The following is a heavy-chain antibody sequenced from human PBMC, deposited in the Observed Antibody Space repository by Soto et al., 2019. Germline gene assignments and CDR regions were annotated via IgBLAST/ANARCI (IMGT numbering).Heavy chain of an antibody. CDR1: GGSFNSFH. Sequence: QVQLVQSGAEVKRPGSSVKVSCKSSGGSFNSFHFNWVRQAPGQGLEWMGRIIPMLDRTQYALMFQGRVTITADKSTSTAYMEMSGLESVDTAVYYCARGTVTLFGVVTPPDYWGQGTLVTVSS. V-gene: IGHV1-69*08. CDR3: ARGTVTLFGVVTPPDY. J-gene: IGHJ4*02. CDR2: IIPMLDRT. D-gene: IGHD3-3*01.